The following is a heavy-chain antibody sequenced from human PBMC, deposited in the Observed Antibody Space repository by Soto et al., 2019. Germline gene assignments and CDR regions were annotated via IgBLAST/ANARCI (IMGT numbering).Heavy chain of an antibody. CDR2: ISSDSSHT. V-gene: IGHV3-11*03. D-gene: IGHD6-13*01. Sequence: QVQLLESGGGLVKPGWSLRLSCAASGFTVSGYYMGWIRQPPGKGLEWISYISSDSSHTNHADSVKGRFTISRDNAKNSLYLQMNSLRAEDTAVYFCATGQQVRMADIWGQGTMVTVSS. CDR1: GFTVSGYY. CDR3: ATGQQVRMADI. J-gene: IGHJ3*02.